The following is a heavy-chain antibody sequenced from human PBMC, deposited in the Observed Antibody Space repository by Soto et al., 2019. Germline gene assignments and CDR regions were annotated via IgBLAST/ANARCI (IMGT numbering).Heavy chain of an antibody. Sequence: QVHLVESGGGVVQPGRSLRLSCAASGFTFSNNALHWVRQAPGKGLEWVAVISYDGSNQYYADSVRGRLTISRDNSKNTLYLQMNSLRAEDTAVYYCARGGYCINTNCYLPFYYWGQGTLVTVSS. V-gene: IGHV3-30-3*01. CDR2: ISYDGSNQ. CDR3: ARGGYCINTNCYLPFYY. J-gene: IGHJ4*02. CDR1: GFTFSNNA. D-gene: IGHD2-2*01.